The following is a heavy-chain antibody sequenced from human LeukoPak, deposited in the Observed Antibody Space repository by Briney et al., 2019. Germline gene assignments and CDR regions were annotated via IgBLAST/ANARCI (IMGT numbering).Heavy chain of an antibody. D-gene: IGHD3-10*02. CDR2: ISSSSSYI. Sequence: GRSLRLSCAASGFTFSSYAMHWVRQAPGKGLEWVSSISSSSSYIYYADSVKGRFTISRDNAKNSLYLQMNSLRAEDTAVYYCASGARFGPDIDYWGQGTLVTVSS. J-gene: IGHJ4*02. V-gene: IGHV3-21*01. CDR1: GFTFSSYA. CDR3: ASGARFGPDIDY.